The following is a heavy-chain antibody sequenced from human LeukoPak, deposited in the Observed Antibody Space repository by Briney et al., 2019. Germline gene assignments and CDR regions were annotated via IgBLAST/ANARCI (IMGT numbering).Heavy chain of an antibody. CDR3: ARDMNLLWFAFDY. D-gene: IGHD3-10*01. Sequence: GGSLRLSCVASGFTFSSYAMHWVRQAPGKGLEWVAVISNDGTNKYYADSVKGRFTISRDNSKNTLYLQMNSLRAEDTAVYYCARDMNLLWFAFDYWGQGTLVTVSS. V-gene: IGHV3-30-3*01. CDR1: GFTFSSYA. J-gene: IGHJ4*02. CDR2: ISNDGTNK.